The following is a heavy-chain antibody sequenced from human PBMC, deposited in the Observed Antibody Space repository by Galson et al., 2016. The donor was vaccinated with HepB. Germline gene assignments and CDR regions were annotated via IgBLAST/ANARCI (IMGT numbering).Heavy chain of an antibody. J-gene: IGHJ4*02. Sequence: SLRLSCAASGFTFSRYAMSWVRQAPGHGLEWVSAISGICGSTLYADSVKGRFTIFRDTSKNTLNLEMNSLRAEDTAVYHCAKGSDGYPNYFEYWGQGTLVTVSS. CDR1: GFTFSRYA. CDR3: AKGSDGYPNYFEY. D-gene: IGHD2-2*03. V-gene: IGHV3-23*01. CDR2: ISGICGST.